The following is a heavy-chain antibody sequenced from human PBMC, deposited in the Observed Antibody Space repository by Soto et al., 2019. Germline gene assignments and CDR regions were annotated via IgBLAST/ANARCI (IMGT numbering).Heavy chain of an antibody. CDR1: GYTFTTYG. V-gene: IGHV1-18*01. J-gene: IGHJ3*02. Sequence: GPEVKKPGASVKVSCKTSGYTFTTYGISWVRQAPGQRLEWMGWTYNGNTNYAQKFQGRVTMTTDTSTSTAYMELRSLRSDDTALYYCARRVGLAPVYDAFDIWGHGTLVTVCS. CDR3: ARRVGLAPVYDAFDI. CDR2: TYNGNT. D-gene: IGHD2-8*01.